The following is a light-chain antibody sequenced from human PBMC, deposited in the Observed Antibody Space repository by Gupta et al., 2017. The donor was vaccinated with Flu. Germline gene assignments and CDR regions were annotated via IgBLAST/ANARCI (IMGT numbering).Light chain of an antibody. CDR3: QQSDSTPWT. CDR2: GAS. Sequence: DIQMTQSPSSLSASVGDGVTITCRASQNINDYLSWYQQKPGKAPRLLIFGASSLQSGVPSRFSGSGSGTDFTLTISSLHPEDFATYYCQQSDSTPWTFGQGTKVDIK. V-gene: IGKV1-39*01. J-gene: IGKJ1*01. CDR1: QNINDY.